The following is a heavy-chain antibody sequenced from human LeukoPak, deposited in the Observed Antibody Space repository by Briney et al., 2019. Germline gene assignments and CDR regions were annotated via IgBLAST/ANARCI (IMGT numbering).Heavy chain of an antibody. CDR2: IYYSGST. V-gene: IGHV4-59*08. CDR1: GGSISSYY. D-gene: IGHD6-13*01. CDR3: ARRLTGYSSSWYSGYWYFDL. J-gene: IGHJ2*01. Sequence: PSETLSLTCTVSGGSISSYYWSWIRQPPGKGLEWIGYIYYSGSTNYNPSLKSRVTISVDTSKNQFSLKLSSVTAADTAVYYCARRLTGYSSSWYSGYWYFDLWGRGTLVTVPS.